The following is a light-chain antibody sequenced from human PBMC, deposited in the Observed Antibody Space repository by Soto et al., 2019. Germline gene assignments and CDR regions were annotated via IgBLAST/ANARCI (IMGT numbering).Light chain of an antibody. CDR3: QQYGSSPST. Sequence: EIVLTQSPGTLSLSPGERATLSCRASQTLSSGSLAWYQQKPGQAPGLLIYGTSIRATGIADRFSGSGSGTDFALTISRLEPGDFAVYYCQQYGSSPSTFGQGTKVEIK. CDR1: QTLSSGS. CDR2: GTS. J-gene: IGKJ1*01. V-gene: IGKV3-20*01.